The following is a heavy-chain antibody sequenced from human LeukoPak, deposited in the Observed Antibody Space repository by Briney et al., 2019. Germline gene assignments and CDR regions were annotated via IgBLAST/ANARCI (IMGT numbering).Heavy chain of an antibody. CDR2: IKSKTDGGTT. CDR1: GFTFSNAW. V-gene: IGHV3-15*07. Sequence: GGSLRLSCAASGFTFSNAWMNWVRQAPGKGLEWVGRIKSKTDGGTTDYAAPVKGRFTISRDDSKNTLYLQMNSLKTEDTAVYYCTTVVKGYYDLWSGYYTGRENFDYWGQGTLVTVSS. CDR3: TTVVKGYYDLWSGYYTGRENFDY. D-gene: IGHD3-3*01. J-gene: IGHJ4*02.